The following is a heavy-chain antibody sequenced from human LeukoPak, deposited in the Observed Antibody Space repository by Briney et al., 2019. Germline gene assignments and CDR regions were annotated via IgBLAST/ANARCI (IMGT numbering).Heavy chain of an antibody. Sequence: GGTLRLSCAASGFTFSSYAMSWVRQAPGKGLEWVSGVSGRGGSTYYTDSVKGRFTISRDNSNNTVYLQMNSLRADDTAVYYCAKAHDILTGYFDYWGQGTLVTVSS. J-gene: IGHJ4*02. CDR1: GFTFSSYA. D-gene: IGHD3-9*01. CDR2: VSGRGGST. CDR3: AKAHDILTGYFDY. V-gene: IGHV3-23*01.